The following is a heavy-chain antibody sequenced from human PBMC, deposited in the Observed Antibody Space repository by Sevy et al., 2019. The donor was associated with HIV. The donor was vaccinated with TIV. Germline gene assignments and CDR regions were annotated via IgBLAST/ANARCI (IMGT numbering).Heavy chain of an antibody. Sequence: GGSLRLSCAASGFTFSDSAMHWVRQASGKGLEWVGRIRSKVNSYATTYVASVKGRFTISRDDSKNTAYLQMNSLKTEDTAVYYCTRQVDRSRYDIFSHGMDVWGQGTTVTVSS. D-gene: IGHD3-9*01. CDR2: IRSKVNSYAT. V-gene: IGHV3-73*01. J-gene: IGHJ6*02. CDR1: GFTFSDSA. CDR3: TRQVDRSRYDIFSHGMDV.